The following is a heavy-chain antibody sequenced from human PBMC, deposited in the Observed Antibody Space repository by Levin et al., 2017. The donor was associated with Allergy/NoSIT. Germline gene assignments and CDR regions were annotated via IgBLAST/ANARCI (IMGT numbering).Heavy chain of an antibody. V-gene: IGHV3-23*01. D-gene: IGHD3-22*01. CDR1: GFTFSSYA. CDR2: ISGNGGST. CDR3: AKGHYYDSSGYLYKSDAFDI. Sequence: GGSLRLSCAASGFTFSSYAMIWVRQAPGKGLEWVSTISGNGGSTYYGDSVKGRFTISRDNPKNTLYLQVNSLRAEDTAVYYCAKGHYYDSSGYLYKSDAFDIWGQRTMVTVSS. J-gene: IGHJ3*02.